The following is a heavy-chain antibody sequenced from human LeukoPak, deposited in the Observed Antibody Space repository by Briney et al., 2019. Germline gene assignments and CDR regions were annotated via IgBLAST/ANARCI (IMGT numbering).Heavy chain of an antibody. J-gene: IGHJ4*02. V-gene: IGHV4-59*12. CDR1: GGSISSYY. CDR3: ARSGSGSHYRGHFDS. D-gene: IGHD3-10*01. CDR2: IYYSGST. Sequence: SETLSLTCTVSGGSISSYYWSWIRQPPGKGLEWIGYIYYSGSTNYNPSLKSRVTISVDTSKNQFSLKLSSVTAADTAVYYCARSGSGSHYRGHFDSWGQGTLVTVSS.